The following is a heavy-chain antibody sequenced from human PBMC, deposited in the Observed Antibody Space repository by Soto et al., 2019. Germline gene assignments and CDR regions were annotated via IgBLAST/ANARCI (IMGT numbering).Heavy chain of an antibody. CDR2: ISSSSSYI. Sequence: EVQLVESGGGLVKPGGSLRLSCAASGFTFSSYSMNWVRQAPGKGLEWVSSISSSSSYIYYADSVKGRFTISRDNAKNSLYLQMNSLRAEDTAVYYCARGIAAAGTFYFDYWGQGTLVTVSS. CDR3: ARGIAAAGTFYFDY. V-gene: IGHV3-21*01. J-gene: IGHJ4*02. CDR1: GFTFSSYS. D-gene: IGHD6-13*01.